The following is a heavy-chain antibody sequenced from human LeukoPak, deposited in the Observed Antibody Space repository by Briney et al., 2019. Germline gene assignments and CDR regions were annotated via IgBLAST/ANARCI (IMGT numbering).Heavy chain of an antibody. V-gene: IGHV4-4*07. CDR1: RDSSRNYY. Sequence: PSETLSLTCTVSRDSSRNYYCNWIRQAAGKGLEWIGRIYMTGGTNYNPSLDGRVTMSVDTSKNQFSLSLSSVTAADMGVYYCVRAIPAFAEFYFDSWGQGTLVTVSS. J-gene: IGHJ4*02. CDR2: IYMTGGT. D-gene: IGHD2-2*01. CDR3: VRAIPAFAEFYFDS.